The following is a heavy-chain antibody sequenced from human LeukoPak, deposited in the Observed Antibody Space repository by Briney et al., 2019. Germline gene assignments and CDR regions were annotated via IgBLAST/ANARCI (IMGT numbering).Heavy chain of an antibody. Sequence: ASVKVSCKASGYTFTEYYTHWVRLAPGQGLEWMGWINPNSGGTNYAQKFQGRVTMTRDTSISTAYMELSRLRSDDTAMYYCARGREEYSSGWSSDAFVVWGQGLMVTVSS. CDR1: GYTFTEYY. CDR2: INPNSGGT. D-gene: IGHD6-19*01. J-gene: IGHJ3*01. V-gene: IGHV1-2*02. CDR3: ARGREEYSSGWSSDAFVV.